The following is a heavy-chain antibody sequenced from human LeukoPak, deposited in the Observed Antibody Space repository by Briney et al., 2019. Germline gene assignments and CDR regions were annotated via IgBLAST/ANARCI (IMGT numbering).Heavy chain of an antibody. J-gene: IGHJ6*03. CDR3: ARVHSYGPAATYYYYYMDV. V-gene: IGHV4-61*02. CDR2: IYSSGTT. D-gene: IGHD5-18*01. CDR1: GGSISSVSYY. Sequence: SETLSLTCTVSGGSISSVSYYWSWIRQPAGKGLEWIGRIYSSGTTHYNPSLKSRVTMSVDTSKNQFSLKLSSVTAADTAVYYCARVHSYGPAATYYYYYMDVWGKGTTVTVSS.